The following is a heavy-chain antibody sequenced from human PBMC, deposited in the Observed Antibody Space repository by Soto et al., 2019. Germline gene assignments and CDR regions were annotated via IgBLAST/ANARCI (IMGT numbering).Heavy chain of an antibody. CDR2: FDPEDGET. CDR3: ATDKKYYYDSSGYQGDY. D-gene: IGHD3-22*01. CDR1: GYTLTELS. Sequence: ASVKVSCKVSGYTLTELSMHWVRQAPGKGLEWMGGFDPEDGETIYAQKFQGRVTMTGDTSTDTAYMELSSLRSEDTAVYYCATDKKYYYDSSGYQGDYWGQGTLVTVSS. V-gene: IGHV1-24*01. J-gene: IGHJ4*02.